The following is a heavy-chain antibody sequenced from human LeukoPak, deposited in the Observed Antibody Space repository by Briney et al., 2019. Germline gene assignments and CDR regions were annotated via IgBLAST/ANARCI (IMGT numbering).Heavy chain of an antibody. V-gene: IGHV1-2*02. Sequence: GASVTVSFKASGYTFTDYYMHWVRQAPGKGREWMGWINPNSGGTNYAQKFQGRVTMTRDTSISTAYMELSRLRSDDTAVYYCARIPRWYCSGGSCNYYYYGMDVWGQGTTVTVSS. CDR1: GYTFTDYY. CDR3: ARIPRWYCSGGSCNYYYYGMDV. D-gene: IGHD2-15*01. CDR2: INPNSGGT. J-gene: IGHJ6*02.